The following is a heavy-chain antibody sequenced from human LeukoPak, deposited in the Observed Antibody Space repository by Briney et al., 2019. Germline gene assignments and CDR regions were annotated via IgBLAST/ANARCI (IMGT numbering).Heavy chain of an antibody. D-gene: IGHD7-27*01. Sequence: SVKVSCKASGYTFTSYGISWVRQAPGQGLEWMGRIIPILGIANYAQKFQGRVTITADKSTSTAYMELSSLRSEDTAVYYCARVEPGSTGGGYWGQGTLVTVSS. CDR3: ARVEPGSTGGGY. V-gene: IGHV1-69*04. CDR1: GYTFTSYG. CDR2: IIPILGIA. J-gene: IGHJ4*02.